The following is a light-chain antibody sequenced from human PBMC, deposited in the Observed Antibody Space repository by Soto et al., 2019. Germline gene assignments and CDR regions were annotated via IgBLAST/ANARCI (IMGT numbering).Light chain of an antibody. CDR3: QHYNSYSEA. Sequence: DIQVTQSPSTLSASVGDRVTITCRASQSISSWLAWYQQIPGKAPKLLIYKASTLKSGVPSRFSGSGSGTEFTLTISSLQPDDFATYYCQHYNSYSEAFGQGTKVDIK. J-gene: IGKJ1*01. CDR2: KAS. V-gene: IGKV1-5*03. CDR1: QSISSW.